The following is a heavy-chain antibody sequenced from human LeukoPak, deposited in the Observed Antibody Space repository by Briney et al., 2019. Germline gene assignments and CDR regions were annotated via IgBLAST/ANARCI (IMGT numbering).Heavy chain of an antibody. CDR1: GGTFSSYA. CDR2: IIPILGIA. V-gene: IGHV1-69*04. Sequence: ASVKVSCKASGGTFSSYAISWVRQAPGQGLEWMGRIIPILGIANYAQKFQGRVTITADKSTSTAYMELSSLRSEDTAVYYCARPPAGGGWYGFDYWGQGTLVTVSS. D-gene: IGHD6-19*01. J-gene: IGHJ4*02. CDR3: ARPPAGGGWYGFDY.